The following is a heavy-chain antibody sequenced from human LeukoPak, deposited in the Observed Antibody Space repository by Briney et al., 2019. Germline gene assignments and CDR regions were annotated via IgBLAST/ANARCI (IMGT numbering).Heavy chain of an antibody. CDR1: GGSISSSSYY. V-gene: IGHV4-39*07. CDR2: IYYSGST. J-gene: IGHJ4*02. D-gene: IGHD3-22*01. Sequence: PSETLSLTCTVSGGSISSSSYYWGWIRQPPGKGLEWIGSIYYSGSTHYNPSLKSRVTISVDTSKKQSSLKLSSVTAADTAVYYCAGRDYYDSSGYYYQFDYWGQGTLVTVSS. CDR3: AGRDYYDSSGYYYQFDY.